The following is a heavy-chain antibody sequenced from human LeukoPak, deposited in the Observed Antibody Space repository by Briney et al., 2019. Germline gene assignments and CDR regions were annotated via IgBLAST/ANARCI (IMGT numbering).Heavy chain of an antibody. V-gene: IGHV3-21*01. CDR3: ARGPRAATPTAY. J-gene: IGHJ4*02. D-gene: IGHD2-2*01. CDR1: GYTFSSYS. Sequence: GGSLRLSCAGSGYTFSSYSMNWVRQAPGKGLEWVSSISSSSSYIYYADSVKGRFTISRDNAKNSLYLQMNSLRAEDTAVYYCARGPRAATPTAYWGQRTLVTVSS. CDR2: ISSSSSYI.